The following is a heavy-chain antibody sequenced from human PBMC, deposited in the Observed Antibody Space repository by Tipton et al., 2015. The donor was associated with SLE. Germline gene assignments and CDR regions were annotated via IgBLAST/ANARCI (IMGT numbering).Heavy chain of an antibody. CDR3: ARDLDWGAGYFDL. J-gene: IGHJ2*01. Sequence: SLRLSCAASGFTFSSYEMNWVRQAPGKGLEWVSYISSSGSTIYYADSVKGRFTISRDNAKNSPYLQMNSLRAEDTAVYYCARDLDWGAGYFDLWGRGTRVTVSS. CDR1: GFTFSSYE. V-gene: IGHV3-48*03. D-gene: IGHD7-27*01. CDR2: ISSSGSTI.